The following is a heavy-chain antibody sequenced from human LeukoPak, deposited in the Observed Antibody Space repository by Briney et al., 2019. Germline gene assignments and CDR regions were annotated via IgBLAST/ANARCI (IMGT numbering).Heavy chain of an antibody. V-gene: IGHV3-30-3*01. CDR1: GFTFSSYA. CDR2: LSDDGSNK. CDR3: ARDKTAGLDY. Sequence: GRSLRLSCAASGFTFSSYAMHWVRQAPGKGLERVAVLSDDGSNKYYADSVKGRFTISRDNFKNTLYLQMNSLRAEDTAVYYYARDKTAGLDYWGQGTLVTVSS. D-gene: IGHD2-21*02. J-gene: IGHJ4*02.